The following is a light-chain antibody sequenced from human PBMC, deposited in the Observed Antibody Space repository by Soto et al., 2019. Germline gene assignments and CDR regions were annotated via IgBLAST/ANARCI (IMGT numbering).Light chain of an antibody. V-gene: IGKV4-1*01. CDR3: QQYYSTPYT. CDR1: QSVLYSSNNKNY. CDR2: WAS. J-gene: IGKJ2*01. Sequence: DIVMTQSPDSLAVSLGERATINCKSSQSVLYSSNNKNYLAWYQQKPGQPPKLLIYWASTRESGVPDRFSGSGSGIDFTLTISSLQAEDVAVYSCQQYYSTPYTFGQGTKLEIK.